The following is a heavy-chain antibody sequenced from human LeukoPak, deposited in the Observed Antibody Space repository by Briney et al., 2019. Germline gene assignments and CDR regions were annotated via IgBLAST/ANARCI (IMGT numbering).Heavy chain of an antibody. D-gene: IGHD3-10*01. V-gene: IGHV3-7*03. CDR2: IKQDGSEK. CDR1: GFTFSSYW. Sequence: GGSLRLSCAASGFTFSSYWMSWVRQAPGKGLEWVANIKQDGSEKYYVDSVKGRFTISRDNAKNSLYLQMNSLRAEDTAVYYCAREYGSGGYYRLRLDYWGQGTLVTVSS. CDR3: AREYGSGGYYRLRLDY. J-gene: IGHJ4*02.